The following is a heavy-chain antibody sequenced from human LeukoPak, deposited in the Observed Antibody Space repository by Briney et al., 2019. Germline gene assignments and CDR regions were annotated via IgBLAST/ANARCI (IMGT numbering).Heavy chain of an antibody. V-gene: IGHV3-23*01. CDR3: ARDRREIITPYFDY. Sequence: GGSLRLSCAASGFTFSSYAMSWVRQAPGKGLEWVSAISDSDGNTYYADSVKGRFTISRDNSKNSLYLQMNSLRAEDTAVYYCARDRREIITPYFDYWGQGTLVTVSS. J-gene: IGHJ4*02. CDR2: ISDSDGNT. D-gene: IGHD3-10*01. CDR1: GFTFSSYA.